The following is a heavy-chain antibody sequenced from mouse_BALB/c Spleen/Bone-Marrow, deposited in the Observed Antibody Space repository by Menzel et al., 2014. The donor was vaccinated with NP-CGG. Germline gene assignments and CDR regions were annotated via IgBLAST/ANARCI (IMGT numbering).Heavy chain of an antibody. J-gene: IGHJ1*01. Sequence: VQLQQSVAELAKPGASVKLSCKASGYTFTSYYMYWVNQRPGQGLEWIGEINPSNGGTNFNEKFKSKATLTVDKSSSTAYMQLSSLTSEDSAVYYCTRSFYGNYFDVWGAGTTVTVSS. CDR1: GYTFTSYY. D-gene: IGHD2-1*01. CDR2: INPSNGGT. V-gene: IGHV1S81*02. CDR3: TRSFYGNYFDV.